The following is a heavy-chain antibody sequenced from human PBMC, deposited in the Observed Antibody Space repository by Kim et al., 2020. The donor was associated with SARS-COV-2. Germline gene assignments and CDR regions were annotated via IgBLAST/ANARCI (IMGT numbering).Heavy chain of an antibody. J-gene: IGHJ5*02. CDR1: GYTFTSYG. CDR3: ARGPLRYFDWLLPTQPDP. V-gene: IGHV1-18*01. D-gene: IGHD3-9*01. Sequence: ASVKVSCKASGYTFTSYGISWVRQAPGQGLEWMGWISAYNGNTNYAQKLQGRVTMTTDTSTSTAYMELRSLRSDDTAVYYCARGPLRYFDWLLPTQPDPWGQGTLVTVSS. CDR2: ISAYNGNT.